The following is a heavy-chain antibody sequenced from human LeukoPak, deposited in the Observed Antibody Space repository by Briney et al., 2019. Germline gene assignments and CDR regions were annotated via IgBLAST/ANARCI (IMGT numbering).Heavy chain of an antibody. CDR1: GYTFTAYY. CDR2: INPNSGDT. Sequence: GASVKVSCKASGYTFTAYYIHWVRQAPGQGLEWMGRINPNSGDTNYAQKFQGSVTMTRDTSISTAYMELNSLRSDDTAVYYCARGKWFDPWGQGTLVTVSS. CDR3: ARGKWFDP. J-gene: IGHJ5*02. V-gene: IGHV1-2*06.